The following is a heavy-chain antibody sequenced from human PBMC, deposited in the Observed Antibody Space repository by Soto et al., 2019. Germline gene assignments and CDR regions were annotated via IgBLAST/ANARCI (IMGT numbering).Heavy chain of an antibody. CDR1: GFTFSSYG. CDR3: ANLGYGDYAFDY. Sequence: PGGSLRLSCAASGFTFSSYGMHWVRQAPGKGLEWVAVISYDGSNKYYADSVKGRFTISRDNSKNTLYLQMNSLRAEDTAVYYCANLGYGDYAFDYWGQGTLVTVSS. CDR2: ISYDGSNK. V-gene: IGHV3-30*18. D-gene: IGHD4-17*01. J-gene: IGHJ4*02.